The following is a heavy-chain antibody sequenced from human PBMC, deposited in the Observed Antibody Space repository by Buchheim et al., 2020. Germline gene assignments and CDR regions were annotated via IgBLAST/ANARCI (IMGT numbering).Heavy chain of an antibody. CDR1: GFTFSSYS. CDR2: ISSSSSTI. D-gene: IGHD6-13*01. V-gene: IGHV3-48*01. Sequence: EVQLVESGGGLVQPGGSLRLSCAASGFTFSSYSMNWVRQAPGKGLEWVSYISSSSSTIYYADSVKGRFTISRDNAKNSLYLQMSSLRAEDTAVYYCARVRQGYSRSSVGYYYYMDVWGKGTT. CDR3: ARVRQGYSRSSVGYYYYMDV. J-gene: IGHJ6*03.